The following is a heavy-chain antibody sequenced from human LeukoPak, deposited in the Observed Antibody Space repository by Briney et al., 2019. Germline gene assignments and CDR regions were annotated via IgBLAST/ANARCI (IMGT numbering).Heavy chain of an antibody. D-gene: IGHD3-10*01. V-gene: IGHV3-9*03. CDR1: GFTFDDYA. CDR3: AKGDNYGSGSYYNN. CDR2: ISWNSGSI. Sequence: PGRSLRLSXAASGFTFDDYAMHWVRQAPGKGLEWVSGISWNSGSIGYADSVKGRFTISRDNAKNSLYLQMNSLRAEDMALYYCAKGDNYGSGSYYNNWGQGTLVTVSS. J-gene: IGHJ4*02.